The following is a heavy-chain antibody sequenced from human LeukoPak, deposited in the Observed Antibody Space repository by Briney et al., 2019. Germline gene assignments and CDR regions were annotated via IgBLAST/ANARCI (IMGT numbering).Heavy chain of an antibody. Sequence: GRSLRLSCAASGFTFSSYSMNWVRQAPGKGLEWVSSISSSSYIYYADSVKGRFTISRDNAKNSLYLQMNSLRAEDTAVYYCARVGQGYCSGGSCYSGVEFDYWGQGTLVTVSS. CDR2: ISSSSYI. CDR1: GFTFSSYS. V-gene: IGHV3-21*03. CDR3: ARVGQGYCSGGSCYSGVEFDY. J-gene: IGHJ4*02. D-gene: IGHD2-15*01.